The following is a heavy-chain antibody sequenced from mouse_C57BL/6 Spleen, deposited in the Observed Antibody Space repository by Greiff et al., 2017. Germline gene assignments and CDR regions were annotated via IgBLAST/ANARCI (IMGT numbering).Heavy chain of an antibody. CDR3: ARYGSYWYFDV. CDR2: INPNNGGT. Sequence: VQLQQSGPELVKPGASVKISCKASGYTFTDYYMNWVKQSHGKSLEWIGDINPNNGGTSYNQKFKGKATLTVDKSSSTAYMELRSLTSEDSAVYYCARYGSYWYFDVWGTGTTVTVSS. CDR1: GYTFTDYY. V-gene: IGHV1-26*01. J-gene: IGHJ1*03. D-gene: IGHD1-1*02.